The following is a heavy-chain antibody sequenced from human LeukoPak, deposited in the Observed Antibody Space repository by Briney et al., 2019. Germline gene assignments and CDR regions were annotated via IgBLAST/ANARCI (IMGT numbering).Heavy chain of an antibody. V-gene: IGHV1-46*01. J-gene: IGHJ6*02. CDR3: ARDDLWGDYPGYYGMDV. CDR1: GYTFTSYY. D-gene: IGHD2/OR15-2a*01. Sequence: GASVKVSCKASGYTFTSYYMHWVRQAPGQGLEWMGIINPSGGSTSYAQKFQGRVTMTRDTSTSTVYMELSSLRSEDTAVYYCARDDLWGDYPGYYGMDVWGQGTTVTVSS. CDR2: INPSGGST.